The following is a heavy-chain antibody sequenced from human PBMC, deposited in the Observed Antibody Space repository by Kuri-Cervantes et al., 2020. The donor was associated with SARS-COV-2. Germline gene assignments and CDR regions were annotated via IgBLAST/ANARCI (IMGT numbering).Heavy chain of an antibody. V-gene: IGHV4-39*01. D-gene: IGHD3-22*01. CDR3: ATSYYYDSSGYYGWFDP. Sequence: SETLSLTCTVSGVSVGSSLYYWGWIRQPPGKGLEWLGTIYYSGSTYYNPFLKSRVTISVDTSWNQFSLKLSSVTASDTVVYYCATSYYYDSSGYYGWFDPWGQGVLVTVSS. CDR1: GVSVGSSLYY. CDR2: IYYSGST. J-gene: IGHJ5*02.